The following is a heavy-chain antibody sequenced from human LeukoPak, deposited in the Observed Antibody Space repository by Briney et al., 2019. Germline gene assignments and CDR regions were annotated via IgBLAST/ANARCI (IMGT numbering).Heavy chain of an antibody. J-gene: IGHJ6*02. D-gene: IGHD2-15*01. CDR1: GFTFSNYA. Sequence: PGGSLRLSCAASGFTFSNYAMHWVRQAPGKGLEWVAVMSYDGGHKYYADSVKGRFTISRDNSKNTLYLQMNSLRAEDTAVYYCAKGQLVDYGMDVWGQGTTVTVSS. V-gene: IGHV3-30*18. CDR3: AKGQLVDYGMDV. CDR2: MSYDGGHK.